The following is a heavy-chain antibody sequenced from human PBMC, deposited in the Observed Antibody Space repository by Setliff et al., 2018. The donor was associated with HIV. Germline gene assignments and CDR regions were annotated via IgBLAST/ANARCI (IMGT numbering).Heavy chain of an antibody. D-gene: IGHD6-19*01. CDR2: TIPMFGTA. J-gene: IGHJ4*02. CDR1: GGTFGIYG. Sequence: ASVKVSCKASGGTFGIYGISWVRQAPGQGLEWVGGTIPMFGTANYAQKFQGRVTMTTQTSTRTAYMELRSLRSDDTAGYYCARAAVAGPWRKLDYWGQGTLVTVSS. CDR3: ARAAVAGPWRKLDY. V-gene: IGHV1-69*05.